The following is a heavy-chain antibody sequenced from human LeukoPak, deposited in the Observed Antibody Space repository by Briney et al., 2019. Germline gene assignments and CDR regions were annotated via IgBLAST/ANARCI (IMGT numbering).Heavy chain of an antibody. Sequence: GGSLRLSCAASGFTFSNAWMSWVRQAPGKGLEWVGRIKSKTDGGTTDYAAPVKGRFTISRDDSKNTLYLQMNSLKTEDTAVYYCTTERSSRYFLDYWGQGTLVTVSS. V-gene: IGHV3-15*01. CDR3: TTERSSRYFLDY. D-gene: IGHD6-13*01. CDR1: GFTFSNAW. CDR2: IKSKTDGGTT. J-gene: IGHJ4*02.